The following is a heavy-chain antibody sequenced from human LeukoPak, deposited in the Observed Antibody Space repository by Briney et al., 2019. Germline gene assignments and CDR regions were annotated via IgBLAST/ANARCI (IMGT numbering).Heavy chain of an antibody. D-gene: IGHD5-24*01. Sequence: GGSLRLSCAASGFIFDDYEMNWVRQAPGKGLEWVAFISSSGTTDYYADSVKGRFIISKDNAKKSLYLEMNRLRAEDTAVYYCAKSGYNRFDYWGQGTLVTVSS. V-gene: IGHV3-48*03. CDR1: GFIFDDYE. CDR2: ISSSGTTD. J-gene: IGHJ4*02. CDR3: AKSGYNRFDY.